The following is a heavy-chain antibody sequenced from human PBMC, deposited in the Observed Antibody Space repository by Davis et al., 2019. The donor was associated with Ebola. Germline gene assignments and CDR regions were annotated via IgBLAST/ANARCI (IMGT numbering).Heavy chain of an antibody. D-gene: IGHD1-26*01. CDR1: GFSFSSYW. V-gene: IGHV3-7*01. Sequence: GESLKISCAASGFSFSSYWMSWVRQAPGKGLEWVASIKQDGSEKYYVDSVKGRFTISRDNAKNSLYLQMNSLRDEDTAVYYCARGKGATNLDYWGQGTLVTVSS. CDR2: IKQDGSEK. J-gene: IGHJ4*02. CDR3: ARGKGATNLDY.